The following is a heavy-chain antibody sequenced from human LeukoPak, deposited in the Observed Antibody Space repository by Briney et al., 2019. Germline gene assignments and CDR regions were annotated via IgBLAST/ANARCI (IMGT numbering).Heavy chain of an antibody. D-gene: IGHD2-15*01. CDR2: ISYDGRNE. V-gene: IGHV3-30*01. CDR3: AREGHWVVHGFYYYYMDV. Sequence: SGGSLRLSCAASGFTFSNYAMHWVRKATGKGLEWVAVISYDGRNEFYADSVKGRFTISRDNSKNTLDLQMNSLRAEDTAVYYCAREGHWVVHGFYYYYMDVWGKGTTVTVSS. CDR1: GFTFSNYA. J-gene: IGHJ6*03.